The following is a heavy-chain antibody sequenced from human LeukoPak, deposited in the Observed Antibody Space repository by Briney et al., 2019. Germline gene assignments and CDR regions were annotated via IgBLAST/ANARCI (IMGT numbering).Heavy chain of an antibody. CDR2: IYTSGST. Sequence: PSGTLSLTCTVSGGSISSYYWSWIRQPAGKGLEWIGRIYTSGSTNYNPSLKSRVTMSVDTSKNQFSLKLSSVTAADTAVYYCARDQSFRSGWYDAFDIWGQGTMVTVSS. CDR3: ARDQSFRSGWYDAFDI. CDR1: GGSISSYY. D-gene: IGHD6-19*01. V-gene: IGHV4-4*07. J-gene: IGHJ3*02.